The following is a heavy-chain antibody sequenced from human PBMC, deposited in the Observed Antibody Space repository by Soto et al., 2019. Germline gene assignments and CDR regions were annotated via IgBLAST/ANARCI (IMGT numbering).Heavy chain of an antibody. V-gene: IGHV4-34*01. CDR2: INHSGST. D-gene: IGHD3-22*01. Sequence: SETLSLTCAVYGGSFSGYYWSWIRQPPGKGLEWIGEINHSGSTNYNPSLKSRVTISVDTSKNQFSLKLSSVTAADTAVYYCARGLSTMIVVVITGYCLDYWGQGTLVTV. CDR1: GGSFSGYY. CDR3: ARGLSTMIVVVITGYCLDY. J-gene: IGHJ4*02.